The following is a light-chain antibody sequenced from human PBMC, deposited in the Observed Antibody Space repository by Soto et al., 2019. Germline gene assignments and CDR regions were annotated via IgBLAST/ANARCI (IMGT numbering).Light chain of an antibody. CDR2: GAS. CDR1: QSVSSN. V-gene: IGKV3-15*01. Sequence: EIVMTQSPATLSVSPGERATLSCRASQSVSSNLAWYQQKPGQAPRLLIYGASTRATGIPARFSGSGSATEFTLTISSLQSEDFAVYYCQQYNNWPITFAPGTKVDIK. J-gene: IGKJ3*01. CDR3: QQYNNWPIT.